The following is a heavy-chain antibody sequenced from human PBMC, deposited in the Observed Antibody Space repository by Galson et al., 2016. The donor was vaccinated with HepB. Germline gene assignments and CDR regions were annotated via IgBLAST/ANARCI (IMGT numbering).Heavy chain of an antibody. CDR2: VNQDGGEK. Sequence: SLRLSCAASGFTFSYYWMSWVRQAPGKGLEWVANVNQDGGEKYYVDSVKGRFTISRDNAKNSLYLQMNSLRPEDTAVYFCAKAGYHGADAYYYYFDYWGQGTLVTVSS. CDR3: AKAGYHGADAYYYYFDY. D-gene: IGHD3-16*01. J-gene: IGHJ4*02. V-gene: IGHV3-7*01. CDR1: GFTFSYYW.